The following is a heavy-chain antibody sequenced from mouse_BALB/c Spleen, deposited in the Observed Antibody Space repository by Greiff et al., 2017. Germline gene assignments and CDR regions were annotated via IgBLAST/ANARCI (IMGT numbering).Heavy chain of an antibody. D-gene: IGHD2-4*01. J-gene: IGHJ4*01. V-gene: IGHV5-17*02. CDR2: ISSGSSTI. Sequence: EVQLVESGGGLVQPGGSRKLSCAASGFTFSSFGMHWVRQAPEKGLEWVAYISSGSSTIYYADTVKGRFTISRDNPKNTLFLQMTSLRSEDTAMYYCARSAYYDYYYYAMDYWGQGTSVTVSS. CDR3: ARSAYYDYYYYAMDY. CDR1: GFTFSSFG.